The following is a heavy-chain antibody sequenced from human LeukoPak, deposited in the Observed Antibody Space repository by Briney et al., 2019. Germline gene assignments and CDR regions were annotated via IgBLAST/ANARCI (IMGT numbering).Heavy chain of an antibody. D-gene: IGHD4-23*01. CDR2: ISPGDSDT. V-gene: IGHV5-51*01. CDR3: ARRDYGGTSAAFDI. J-gene: IGHJ3*02. CDR1: GYIFTTYW. Sequence: GESLKISCEGSGYIFTTYWVAWVRHMPGKGLEWMGIISPGDSDTRYRPSFQGQVTISADKSISTAYLQWSSLKASDTAMYYCARRDYGGTSAAFDIWGQGTMVTVSS.